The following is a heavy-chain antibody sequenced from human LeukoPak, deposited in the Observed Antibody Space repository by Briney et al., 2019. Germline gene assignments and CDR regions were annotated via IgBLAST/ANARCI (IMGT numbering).Heavy chain of an antibody. V-gene: IGHV5-51*01. CDR2: IYPRSSAA. D-gene: IGHD1-26*01. Sequence: GESLKISCQASGYNFVNYWIGWVRQMPGKRLEWMGIIYPRSSAAKYSPSFVGQVTISADKSISTAYLQWSSLKASDTAMYYCARLEGGSYGGVGYWGQGTLVTVSS. J-gene: IGHJ4*02. CDR3: ARLEGGSYGGVGY. CDR1: GYNFVNYW.